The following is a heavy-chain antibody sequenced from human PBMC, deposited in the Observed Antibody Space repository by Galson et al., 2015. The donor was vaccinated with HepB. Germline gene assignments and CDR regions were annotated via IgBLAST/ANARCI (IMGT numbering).Heavy chain of an antibody. CDR2: IKQDGSEK. CDR1: GFTFSSYW. CDR3: AKAYHYDSSVYFPLGY. J-gene: IGHJ4*02. D-gene: IGHD3-22*01. Sequence: SLRLSCAASGFTFSSYWMSWVRQAPGKGLEWVANIKQDGSEKYYVDSVKGRFTISRDNAKNSLYLQMNSLRAEDTAVYYCAKAYHYDSSVYFPLGYWGQGTLVTVSS. V-gene: IGHV3-7*03.